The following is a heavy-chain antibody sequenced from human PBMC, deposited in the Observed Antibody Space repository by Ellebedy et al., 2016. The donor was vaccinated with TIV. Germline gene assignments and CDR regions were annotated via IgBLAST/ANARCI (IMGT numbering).Heavy chain of an antibody. V-gene: IGHV3-30-3*01. CDR1: GFTFSSYA. CDR3: ASSRYHYYVGNTVFAY. D-gene: IGHD3-10*02. CDR2: ISYDGSEK. Sequence: GESLKISCTVSGFTFSSYAIHWVRLAPGKGLEWVTLISYDGSEKYNADSVKGRFTISRDNSKNTVYLQMNSLRAEDTAIYYCASSRYHYYVGNTVFAYWGQGILVTVSS. J-gene: IGHJ4*02.